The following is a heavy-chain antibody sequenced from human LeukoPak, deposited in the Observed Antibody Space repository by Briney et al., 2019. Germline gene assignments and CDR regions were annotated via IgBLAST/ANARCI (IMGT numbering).Heavy chain of an antibody. Sequence: PSETLSLTCTVSGGSISSYYWSWIRQPPGKGLEWIGYIYYSGSTNYNPSLKSRVTISVDTSKNQFSLKLSSVTAADTAVYYCARLYRALPPGYFDYWGQGTLVTVSS. CDR2: IYYSGST. V-gene: IGHV4-59*08. D-gene: IGHD1-26*01. J-gene: IGHJ4*02. CDR1: GGSISSYY. CDR3: ARLYRALPPGYFDY.